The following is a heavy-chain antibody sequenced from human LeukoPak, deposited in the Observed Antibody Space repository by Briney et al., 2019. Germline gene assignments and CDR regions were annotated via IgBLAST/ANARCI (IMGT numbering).Heavy chain of an antibody. J-gene: IGHJ3*02. CDR3: AREGQWLVGWGAFDI. Sequence: PGGSLRLSCAASGFTFSDYYMSWIRQAPGKGLEWVAVISYDGSNKSYADSVKGRFTISRDNAKNSLYLQMNSLRAEDTAVYYCAREGQWLVGWGAFDIWGQGTMVTVSS. D-gene: IGHD6-19*01. CDR2: ISYDGSNK. V-gene: IGHV3-30-3*01. CDR1: GFTFSDYY.